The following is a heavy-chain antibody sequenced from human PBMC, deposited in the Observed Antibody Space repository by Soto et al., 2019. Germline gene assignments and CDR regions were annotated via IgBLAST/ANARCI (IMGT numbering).Heavy chain of an antibody. D-gene: IGHD6-6*01. J-gene: IGHJ4*02. CDR2: IYYSGST. CDR3: AREEYSSSSPAFDY. Sequence: QVQLQESGPGLVKPSQTLSLTCTVSGGSISSGGYYWSWIRQHPGKGLEWIGYIYYSGSTYYPPSLTRRVTISVDTSKNQFSLKLSSVTAADTAVYYCAREEYSSSSPAFDYWGQGTLVTVSS. V-gene: IGHV4-31*03. CDR1: GGSISSGGYY.